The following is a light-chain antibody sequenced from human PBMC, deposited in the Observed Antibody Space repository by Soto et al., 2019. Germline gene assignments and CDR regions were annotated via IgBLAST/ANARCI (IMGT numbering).Light chain of an antibody. V-gene: IGKV3-20*01. Sequence: EMVLTQSPGTLSLSPGERATLSCRASQSINSRYLAWYQQKPGQAPRLLIYGASSRATGIPDRFSGSGSGTDFTLTISRLEPEDFAVYCCQQFGSSPGFTFGPGTKVDIK. CDR3: QQFGSSPGFT. CDR1: QSINSRY. J-gene: IGKJ3*01. CDR2: GAS.